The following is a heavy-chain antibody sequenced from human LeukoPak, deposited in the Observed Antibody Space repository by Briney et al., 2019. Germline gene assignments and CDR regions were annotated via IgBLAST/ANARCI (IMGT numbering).Heavy chain of an antibody. Sequence: QSGGSLRLSCTASGLSLNNYAMSWVRQVPGKGLEWVSAIGGSGGNTYYADSVKGRFTISRDNSKSTLYLQMNSLRAEDTALYYCAKTQYCTDCLAEFDYWGQGTLVTVSS. J-gene: IGHJ4*02. CDR2: IGGSGGNT. V-gene: IGHV3-23*01. D-gene: IGHD2-8*02. CDR3: AKTQYCTDCLAEFDY. CDR1: GLSLNNYA.